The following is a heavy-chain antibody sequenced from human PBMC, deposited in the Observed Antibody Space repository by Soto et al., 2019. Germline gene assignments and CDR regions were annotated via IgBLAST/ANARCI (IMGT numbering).Heavy chain of an antibody. D-gene: IGHD1-1*01. CDR2: TYYRSKWYN. CDR3: GRAHLGSDRNILEPFDP. J-gene: IGHJ5*02. CDR1: GDSVSSNSAT. V-gene: IGHV6-1*01. Sequence: QALSLPCVISGDSVSSNSATCNLIRHSPSRGLEWLGRTYYRSKWYNDYAISVKSRIRISPDTSKNQFSLQLTSVSPEDTAVYYCGRAHLGSDRNILEPFDPWGQGTLVTVSS.